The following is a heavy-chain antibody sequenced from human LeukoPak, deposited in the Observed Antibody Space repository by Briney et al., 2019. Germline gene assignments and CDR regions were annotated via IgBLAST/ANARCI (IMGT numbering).Heavy chain of an antibody. Sequence: ASVKVSCKASGYKFTAYYMQWVRLAPGQRLEWMAWFNPDSGRTTYAQKFQGRVTLTRETSITTAYLELSGLTSDDTAVYFCAVGPHEFDFWGQGTLVTDSS. CDR2: FNPDSGRT. CDR3: AVGPHEFDF. J-gene: IGHJ4*02. V-gene: IGHV1-2*02. CDR1: GYKFTAYY.